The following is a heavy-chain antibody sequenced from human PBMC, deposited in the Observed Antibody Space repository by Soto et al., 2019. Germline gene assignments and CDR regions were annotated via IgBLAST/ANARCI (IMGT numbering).Heavy chain of an antibody. CDR1: GFTFSSYA. V-gene: IGHV3-23*01. D-gene: IGHD3-10*01. CDR2: ISGSGGST. CDR3: AKDPTTWFGELFSGFDP. J-gene: IGHJ5*02. Sequence: GGCLRLSCAACGFTFSSYAMSWVRQAPGKGLEWVSAISGSGGSTYYADSVKGRFTISRDNSKNTLYLQMNSLRAEDTAVYYCAKDPTTWFGELFSGFDPWGQGTLVTVSS.